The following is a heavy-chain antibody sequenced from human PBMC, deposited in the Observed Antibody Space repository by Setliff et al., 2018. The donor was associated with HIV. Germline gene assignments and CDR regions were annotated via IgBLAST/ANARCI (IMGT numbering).Heavy chain of an antibody. CDR1: GDSISSDFY. Sequence: SETLSLTCTVSGDSISSDFYWGWIRQPPGKGLEWIGSIYHSGNTYYMPSLKSRVTISIDTSKNQFSLKMTSVTAADTAVYNCVRNGYYSLDYWGQGTLVTVSS. D-gene: IGHD3-22*01. CDR3: VRNGYYSLDY. J-gene: IGHJ4*02. CDR2: IYHSGNT. V-gene: IGHV4-38-2*02.